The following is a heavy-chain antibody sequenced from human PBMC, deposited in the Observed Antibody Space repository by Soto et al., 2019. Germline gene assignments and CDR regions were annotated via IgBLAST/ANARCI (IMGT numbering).Heavy chain of an antibody. J-gene: IGHJ5*02. CDR2: IYHGGNT. CDR3: AIKADTAPHWGIDA. Sequence: SETLSLTCAVSGGSITSSNWWTWVRQPPGKGLEWIGEIYHGGNTNYNPSLKSRFTMSVDKSNNEISLKLSSVTAADTAVYYCAIKADTAPHWGIDAWGQGTLVTVSS. D-gene: IGHD5-18*01. V-gene: IGHV4-4*02. CDR1: GGSITSSNW.